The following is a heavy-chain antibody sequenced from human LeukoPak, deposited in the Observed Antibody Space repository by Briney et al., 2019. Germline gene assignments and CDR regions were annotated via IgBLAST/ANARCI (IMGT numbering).Heavy chain of an antibody. CDR2: IYPDDSDN. Sequence: GSSLKISCHGSGFRFTSYWIGWVRQVARKGLEWMGIIYPDDSDNKYSPSFQGKVTISADKSINTAYLQWKSLQPSDTAMYYCARVMYGGNDPEYVWGKGTRVTVSS. CDR1: GFRFTSYW. J-gene: IGHJ6*04. D-gene: IGHD4/OR15-4a*01. V-gene: IGHV5-51*01. CDR3: ARVMYGGNDPEYV.